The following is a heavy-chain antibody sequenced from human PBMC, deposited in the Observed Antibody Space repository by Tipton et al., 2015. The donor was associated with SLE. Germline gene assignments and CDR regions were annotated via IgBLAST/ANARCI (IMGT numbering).Heavy chain of an antibody. CDR3: ARDLLSGGSGLNGWFDP. D-gene: IGHD3-10*01. J-gene: IGHJ5*02. V-gene: IGHV3-30-3*01. CDR1: GFTFSSYE. Sequence: SLRLSCAASGFTFSSYEMHWVRQAPGKGLEWVAVISYDGSNKYYADSVKGRFTISRDNSKNTLYLQMNSLRAEDTAVYYCARDLLSGGSGLNGWFDPWGQGTLVTVSS. CDR2: ISYDGSNK.